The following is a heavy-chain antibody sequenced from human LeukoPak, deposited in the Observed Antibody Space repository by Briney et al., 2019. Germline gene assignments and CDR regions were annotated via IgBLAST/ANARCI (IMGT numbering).Heavy chain of an antibody. D-gene: IGHD6-6*01. V-gene: IGHV4-34*01. CDR1: GGSFSGYY. CDR2: INHSGST. Sequence: SETPSLTCAVYGGSFSGYYWSWIRQPPGKGLEWIGEINHSGSTNYNPSLKSRVTISVDTSKNQFSLKLSSVTAADTAVYYCARDNYSSSVNFDYWGQGTLVTVSS. CDR3: ARDNYSSSVNFDY. J-gene: IGHJ4*02.